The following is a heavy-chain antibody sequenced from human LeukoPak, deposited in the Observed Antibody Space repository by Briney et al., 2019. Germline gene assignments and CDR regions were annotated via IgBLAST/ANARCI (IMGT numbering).Heavy chain of an antibody. CDR1: GYSFKDYW. J-gene: IGHJ6*02. D-gene: IGHD2-2*02. V-gene: IGHV5-51*01. Sequence: GESLKISCKGSGYSFKDYWIGWVRQLPGKGPELMGLIFPHDSDTKYGPSFQGQVTISVDKSISIAYVQWSSLKASDTAVYYCARYGIRGCFSTNCYTSFYYYGMDVWGQGTTVTVSS. CDR2: IFPHDSDT. CDR3: ARYGIRGCFSTNCYTSFYYYGMDV.